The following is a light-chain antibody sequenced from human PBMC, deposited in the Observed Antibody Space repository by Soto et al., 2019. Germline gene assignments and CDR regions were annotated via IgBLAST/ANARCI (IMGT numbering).Light chain of an antibody. CDR2: DVS. Sequence: QSALTKPRSVSGSPGQSVTISCTGTSSDVDDYNYVSWFQQHPGKAPKLMIYDVSERPSGVPDRFSGSKSGNTASLTISGLQAEDEADYYCCSYGGTFYVFGTGTKLTV. J-gene: IGLJ1*01. CDR3: CSYGGTFYV. V-gene: IGLV2-11*01. CDR1: SSDVDDYNY.